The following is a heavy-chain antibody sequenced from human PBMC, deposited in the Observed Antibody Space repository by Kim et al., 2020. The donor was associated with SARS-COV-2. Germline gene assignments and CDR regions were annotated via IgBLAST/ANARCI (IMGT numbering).Heavy chain of an antibody. CDR1: GYTFTSYG. CDR2: ISAYNGNT. J-gene: IGHJ3*02. CDR3: ARDDFMVRGVKGVLLDAFDI. D-gene: IGHD3-10*01. V-gene: IGHV1-18*04. Sequence: ASVKVSCKASGYTFTSYGISWVRQAPGQGLEWMGWISAYNGNTNYAQKLQGRVTMTTDTSTSTAYMELRSLRSDDTAVYYCARDDFMVRGVKGVLLDAFDIWGQGTMVTVSS.